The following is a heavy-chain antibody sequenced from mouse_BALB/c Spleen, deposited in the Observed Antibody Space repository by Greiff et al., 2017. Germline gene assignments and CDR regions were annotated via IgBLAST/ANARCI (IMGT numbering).Heavy chain of an antibody. CDR1: GFNIKDTY. D-gene: IGHD3-1*01. CDR2: IDPANGNT. CDR3: ARSGNADAPFAY. V-gene: IGHV14-3*02. Sequence: EVMLVESGAELVKPGASVKLSCTASGFNIKDTYMHWVKQRPEQGLEWIGRIDPANGNTKYDPKFQGKATITADTSSNTAYLQLSSLTSEDTAVDYCARSGNADAPFAYWGQGTLVTVSA. J-gene: IGHJ3*01.